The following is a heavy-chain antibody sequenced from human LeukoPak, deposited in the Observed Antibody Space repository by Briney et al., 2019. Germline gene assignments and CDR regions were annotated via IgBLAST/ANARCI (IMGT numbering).Heavy chain of an antibody. J-gene: IGHJ4*02. CDR1: GGSISSSSYY. D-gene: IGHD3-9*01. V-gene: IGHV4-39*07. CDR2: IYYSGST. Sequence: SETLSLTCTVSGGSISSSSYYWGWIRQPPGKGLEWIGSIYYSGSTYYNPSLKSRVTISVDTSKNQFSLKLSSVTAADTAVYYCARLTGYYDILTGRRWYYFDYWGQGTLVTVSS. CDR3: ARLTGYYDILTGRRWYYFDY.